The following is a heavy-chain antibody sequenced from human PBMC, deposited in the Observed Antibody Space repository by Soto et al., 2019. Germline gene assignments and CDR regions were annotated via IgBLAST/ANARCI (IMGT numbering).Heavy chain of an antibody. CDR2: NIPIFGTK. CDR1: GCTFSSYA. CDR3: ARSRRAAAGIGVFDY. Sequence: QVQLVQSGAEVKKPGSSVKVSCKASGCTFSSYAISWVRQAPGQGLEWMGGNIPIFGTKNYAQNVQGRVTITAEESTSTAYMELSSLRSEDTAVYYCARSRRAAAGIGVFDYWGQGTLVTVSS. D-gene: IGHD6-13*01. J-gene: IGHJ4*02. V-gene: IGHV1-69*12.